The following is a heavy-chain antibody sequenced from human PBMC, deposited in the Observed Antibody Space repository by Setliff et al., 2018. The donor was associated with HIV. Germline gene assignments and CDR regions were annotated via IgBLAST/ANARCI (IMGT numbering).Heavy chain of an antibody. CDR2: ISSSSSYT. CDR1: GFTFSDYY. Sequence: KPGGSLRLSCAASGFTFSDYYMSWIRQAPGKGLEWVSYISSSSSYTNYADSVKGRFTISRDNAKNSLYLQMNSLRAEDTAVYYCARDLRSGSPVSPFDYWGQGTLVTVSS. J-gene: IGHJ4*02. CDR3: ARDLRSGSPVSPFDY. D-gene: IGHD3-3*01. V-gene: IGHV3-11*05.